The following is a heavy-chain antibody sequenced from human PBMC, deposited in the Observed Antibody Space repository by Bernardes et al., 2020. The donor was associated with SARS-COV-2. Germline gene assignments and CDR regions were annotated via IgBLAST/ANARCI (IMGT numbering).Heavy chain of an antibody. Sequence: SQTLSLTCAISGDSVSSNNAAWNWIRPSPSRGLEWLGRTYYRSKWYNDYAVSVKGRITINPDTSKNQFSLQLNSVTPEDTAVYYCAREIALARGVLNPLDYWGQGTLVTVSS. CDR2: TYYRSKWYN. J-gene: IGHJ4*02. CDR1: GDSVSSNNAA. D-gene: IGHD3-10*01. V-gene: IGHV6-1*01. CDR3: AREIALARGVLNPLDY.